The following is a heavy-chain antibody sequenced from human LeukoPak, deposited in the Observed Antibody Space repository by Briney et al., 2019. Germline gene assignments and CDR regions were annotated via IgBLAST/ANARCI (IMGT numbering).Heavy chain of an antibody. CDR3: ARMTSYSSGCYFDY. J-gene: IGHJ4*02. CDR2: IYYSGTT. Sequence: SETLSLTCTVTGASISGYYWSWIRQPPGKGLEWIGFIYYSGTTNYNPSLKSRVTLSVDTSKNQFSLMLSSVTAADTAVYYCARMTSYSSGCYFDYWGQGTLVTGSS. V-gene: IGHV4-59*01. CDR1: GASISGYY. D-gene: IGHD6-19*01.